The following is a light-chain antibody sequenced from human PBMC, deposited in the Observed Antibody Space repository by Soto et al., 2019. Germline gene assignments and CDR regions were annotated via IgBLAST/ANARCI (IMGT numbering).Light chain of an antibody. CDR1: SSDVGGYNY. V-gene: IGLV2-14*03. CDR3: SSYTTSNTRQTV. Sequence: QTVVTQPASVSGSPGQSITISCTGTSSDVGGYNYVSWYQHHPGKAPKLMIFDVSNRPSGVSNRFSGSKSGNTASLTISGLQPEDEADYYCSSYTTSNTRQTVFGTGTQLTVL. CDR2: DVS. J-gene: IGLJ1*01.